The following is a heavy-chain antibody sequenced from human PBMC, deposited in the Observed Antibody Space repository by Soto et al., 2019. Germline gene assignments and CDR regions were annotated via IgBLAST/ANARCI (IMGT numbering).Heavy chain of an antibody. V-gene: IGHV1-69*02. J-gene: IGHJ4*02. CDR3: ARGRGGGDY. D-gene: IGHD2-15*01. Sequence: QVQLVQSGAEVKKPGSSVKVSCKASGGTFSSYTISWVRQAPGQGLEWMGRIIPILGIANYAQKFQGRVTITADKATSTAYMGLSSLRSEEAAVYYYARGRGGGDYWGQGTLVTVSS. CDR1: GGTFSSYT. CDR2: IIPILGIA.